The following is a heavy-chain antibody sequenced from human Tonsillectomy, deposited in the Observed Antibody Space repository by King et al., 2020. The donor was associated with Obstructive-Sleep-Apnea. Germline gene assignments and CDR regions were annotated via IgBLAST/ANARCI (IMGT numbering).Heavy chain of an antibody. CDR3: ARDPEELSGAVFDY. CDR2: ISRSGRNI. Sequence: VQLVEAGGGLVKPGGSLRLSCAASGFTFNDYYMIWIRQAPGKGLGWVSYISRSGRNIYYADSVEGRFTISRDNAKNSLYLPMNSLKAEDTAVYYCARDPEELSGAVFDYWGQGTLVTVSS. V-gene: IGHV3-11*01. J-gene: IGHJ4*02. CDR1: GFTFNDYY. D-gene: IGHD3-16*02.